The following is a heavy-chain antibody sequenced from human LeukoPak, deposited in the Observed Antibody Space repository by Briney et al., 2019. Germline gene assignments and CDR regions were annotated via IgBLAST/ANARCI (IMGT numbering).Heavy chain of an antibody. V-gene: IGHV3-64*01. J-gene: IGHJ2*01. D-gene: IGHD4-17*01. Sequence: GGSLRLSCAASGFTFSSYAMHWVRQAPGKGLEYVSAISSNGGSTYYANSVKGRFTISRDNSKNTLYLQMGSLRAEDMAVYYCARGPTPLDYEEDWYFDLWGRGTLVTVSS. CDR3: ARGPTPLDYEEDWYFDL. CDR2: ISSNGGST. CDR1: GFTFSSYA.